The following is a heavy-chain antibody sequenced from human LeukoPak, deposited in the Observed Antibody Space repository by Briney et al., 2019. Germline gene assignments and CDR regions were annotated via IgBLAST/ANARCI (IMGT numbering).Heavy chain of an antibody. CDR3: ARVGARGIDY. CDR1: GGSISSYF. D-gene: IGHD3-16*01. CDR2: IYYSGST. J-gene: IGHJ4*02. V-gene: IGHV4-59*13. Sequence: ASETLSLTCTVSGGSISSYFWSWIRQPPGKGLEWIGYIYYSGSTTYNPSLKSRVTISVDTSKNQFSLKLSSVTAADTAVYYCARVGARGIDYWGQGTLVTVSS.